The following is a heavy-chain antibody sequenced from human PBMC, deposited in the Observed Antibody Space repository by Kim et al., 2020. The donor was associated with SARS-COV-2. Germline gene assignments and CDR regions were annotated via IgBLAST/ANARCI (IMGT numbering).Heavy chain of an antibody. V-gene: IGHV4-39*07. CDR2: IYYSGST. D-gene: IGHD3-16*02. Sequence: SETLSLTCTVSGGSISSSSYYWGWIRQPPGKELEWIGSIYYSGSTYYNPSLKSRVTISVDTSKNQFSLKLSSVTAADTAVYYCARAGGLSMITFGGVIVNWFDPWGQGTLVTVSS. J-gene: IGHJ5*02. CDR1: GGSISSSSYY. CDR3: ARAGGLSMITFGGVIVNWFDP.